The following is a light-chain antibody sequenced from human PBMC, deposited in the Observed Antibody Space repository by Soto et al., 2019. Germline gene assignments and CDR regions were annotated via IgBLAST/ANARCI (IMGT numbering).Light chain of an antibody. CDR1: SSDVGSYNL. CDR2: EVS. Sequence: QSALTQPASVSGSPGQSITISCTGTSSDVGSYNLVSWYQQHPGKAPKLMIYEVSKRPSGVSNRFSGSKSGNTASLTISGLQAEDEDDDYCCSYAGSSTSYVFGAGTKLTVL. J-gene: IGLJ1*01. V-gene: IGLV2-23*02. CDR3: CSYAGSSTSYV.